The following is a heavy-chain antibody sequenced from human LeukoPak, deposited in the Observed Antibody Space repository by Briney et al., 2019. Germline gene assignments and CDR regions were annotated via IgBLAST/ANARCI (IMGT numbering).Heavy chain of an antibody. Sequence: SETLSLTCAVYGGSFSGYYWSWIRQPPGKGLEWIGEINHSGSTNYNPSLKSRVTISVDTSKNQFSLKLSSVTAADTAVYYCARGLTYHDILTGLVTGYGDLSFDYWGQGTLVTVSS. D-gene: IGHD3-9*01. CDR3: ARGLTYHDILTGLVTGYGDLSFDY. J-gene: IGHJ4*02. CDR2: INHSGST. V-gene: IGHV4-34*01. CDR1: GGSFSGYY.